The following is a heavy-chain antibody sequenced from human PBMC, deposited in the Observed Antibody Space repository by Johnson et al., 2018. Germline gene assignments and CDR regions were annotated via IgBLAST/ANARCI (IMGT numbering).Heavy chain of an antibody. CDR2: IKSKAFGGTT. Sequence: EVQLVESGGGLVQPGGSLSLSCSASGFSFGDSAMSWFRQAPGKGLEWVGFIKSKAFGGTTEYAASVRGRFAISRDDSKSIAYLQMNSLKTEDTAVYYCTRARREYQLPYFYYYMDVWGKGTTVTVS. V-gene: IGHV3-49*03. J-gene: IGHJ6*03. CDR1: GFSFGDSA. CDR3: TRARREYQLPYFYYYMDV. D-gene: IGHD2-2*01.